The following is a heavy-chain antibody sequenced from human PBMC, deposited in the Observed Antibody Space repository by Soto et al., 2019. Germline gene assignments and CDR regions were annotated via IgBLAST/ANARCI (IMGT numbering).Heavy chain of an antibody. V-gene: IGHV4-39*01. CDR3: ARMGPAVAGTRGGVGFFWLDYFDY. J-gene: IGHJ4*02. Sequence: QLQLQESGPGLVKPSETLSLTCTVSGGSISSSSYYWGWIRQPPGKGLEWIGSIYYSGSTYYNPSLKSRVTIPVDTSKNQFSLKLSSVTAADTAVYYCARMGPAVAGTRGGVGFFWLDYFDYWGQGTLVTVSS. D-gene: IGHD6-19*01. CDR2: IYYSGST. CDR1: GGSISSSSYY.